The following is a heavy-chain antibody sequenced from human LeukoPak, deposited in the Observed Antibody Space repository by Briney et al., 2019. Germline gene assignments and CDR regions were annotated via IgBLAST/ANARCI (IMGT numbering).Heavy chain of an antibody. CDR3: ARLTGSGIVGTTGGFDH. V-gene: IGHV3-23*01. D-gene: IGHD1-26*01. CDR1: GFTFKSYA. J-gene: IGHJ4*01. Sequence: GGSQRLSCAASGFTFKSYAMNWLRQAPGKGLEWVSSISGSGSSTYSADSVKGRFTISRDTSKNTLYLQMNSLRGEDTALYYCARLTGSGIVGTTGGFDHWGQGTLVTVSS. CDR2: ISGSGSST.